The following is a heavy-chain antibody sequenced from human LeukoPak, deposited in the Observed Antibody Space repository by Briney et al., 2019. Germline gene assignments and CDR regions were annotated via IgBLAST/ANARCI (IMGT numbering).Heavy chain of an antibody. V-gene: IGHV1-8*01. CDR1: GYTFTSYD. J-gene: IGHJ5*02. Sequence: GASVKVSCKASGYTFTSYDINWVRQATGQGLEWMGWMSPNSGNTGYAQKFQGRVTMTRNTSISTAYMELSSLRSEDTAVYYCARASLLGYCSSTSCYKYNWFDPWGQGTLVTVSS. D-gene: IGHD2-2*02. CDR2: MSPNSGNT. CDR3: ARASLLGYCSSTSCYKYNWFDP.